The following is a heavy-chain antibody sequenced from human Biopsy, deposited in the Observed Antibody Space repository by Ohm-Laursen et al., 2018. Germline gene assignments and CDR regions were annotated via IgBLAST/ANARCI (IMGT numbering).Heavy chain of an antibody. D-gene: IGHD5-24*01. CDR3: ARERGGYKRTDY. CDR1: GYTFTSYG. V-gene: IGHV1-18*01. Sequence: GSSVKVSCKASGYTFTSYGISWVRQAPGHGLEWMGWINTYNGNTNYAQNLQGRVTMTTDTSTSTAYMELRSLRSDDPAVYYCARERGGYKRTDYWGQGTLVTVSS. J-gene: IGHJ4*02. CDR2: INTYNGNT.